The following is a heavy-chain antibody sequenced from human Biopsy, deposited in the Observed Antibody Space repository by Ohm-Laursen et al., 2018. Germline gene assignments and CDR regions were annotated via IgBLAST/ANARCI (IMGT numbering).Heavy chain of an antibody. CDR1: GASMTGYF. V-gene: IGHV4-4*07. J-gene: IGHJ3*01. CDR3: AREDEGLLRALDL. D-gene: IGHD3-3*01. Sequence: SDTLSLTWAVSGASMTGYFWTWVRQPADKGLEWIGHIYTIGDTTYNPSLESRVTMSLDTSKNQFSLKMTSLTAADTAVYFCAREDEGLLRALDLWGQGTMVTVSS. CDR2: IYTIGDT.